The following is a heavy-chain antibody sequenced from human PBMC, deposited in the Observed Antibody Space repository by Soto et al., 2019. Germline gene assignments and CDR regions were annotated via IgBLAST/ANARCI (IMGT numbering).Heavy chain of an antibody. CDR1: GFTFSSYS. CDR2: ISSSSSTI. CDR3: ARSRPYRSYGMDV. V-gene: IGHV3-48*01. Sequence: PGGSLRLSCAASGFTFSSYSMNWVRQAPGKGLEWVSYISSSSSTIYYADSVKGRFTISRDNAKNSLYLQMNSLRAEDTAVYYCARSRPYRSYGMDVWGQGTTVTVSS. J-gene: IGHJ6*02.